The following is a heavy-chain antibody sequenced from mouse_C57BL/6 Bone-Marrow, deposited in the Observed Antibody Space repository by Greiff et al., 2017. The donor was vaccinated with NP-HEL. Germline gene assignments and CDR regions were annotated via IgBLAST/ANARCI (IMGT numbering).Heavy chain of an antibody. J-gene: IGHJ4*01. Sequence: EVKLQESGPGLVKPSQSLSLTCSVTGYSITSGCYWNWIRQFPGSQLEWMGYLSSDGSNNYNPSLKNRISITRDTSYNPFFLQLNSVTTEDTATEDYARLITTVVATDAMDYWGQGTSVTVSS. CDR1: GYSITSGCY. CDR3: ARLITTVVATDAMDY. D-gene: IGHD1-1*01. V-gene: IGHV3-6*01. CDR2: LSSDGSN.